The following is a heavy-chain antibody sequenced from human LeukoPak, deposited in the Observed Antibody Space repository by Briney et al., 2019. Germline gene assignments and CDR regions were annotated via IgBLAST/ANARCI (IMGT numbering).Heavy chain of an antibody. Sequence: ASVKVSCTASGYTFTNYYLHWVRQAPGQGLEWLGIIIPSGGSTGYAQKFQGRVTMTRDTSTSTVYMELRSLRSEDSALYYCARSFLAAAPRWFDPWGQGTLVTVSS. CDR1: GYTFTNYY. CDR3: ARSFLAAAPRWFDP. CDR2: IIPSGGST. V-gene: IGHV1-46*01. D-gene: IGHD6-13*01. J-gene: IGHJ5*02.